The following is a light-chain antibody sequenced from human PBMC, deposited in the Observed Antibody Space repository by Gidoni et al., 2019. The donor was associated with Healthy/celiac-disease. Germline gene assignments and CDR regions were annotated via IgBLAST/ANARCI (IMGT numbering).Light chain of an antibody. J-gene: IGLJ3*02. CDR3: QTWGTGIRV. CDR2: LNSDGSH. V-gene: IGLV4-69*01. Sequence: QLVLTQSPSASASLVASVKLTCTLNSGHSSYAIAWHQQQPEKGPRYLMKLNSDGSHSKGDGIPDRFSGSSSGAERYLTISSRQSEDEADYYCQTWGTGIRVFGGGTKLTVL. CDR1: SGHSSYA.